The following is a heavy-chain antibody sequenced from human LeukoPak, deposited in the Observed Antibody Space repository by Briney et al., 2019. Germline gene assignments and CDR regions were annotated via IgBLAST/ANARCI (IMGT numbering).Heavy chain of an antibody. V-gene: IGHV4-30-4*08. CDR2: IYYSGST. CDR1: GDSISSGNYY. D-gene: IGHD6-13*01. J-gene: IGHJ4*02. Sequence: SQTLSLTCTVSGDSISSGNYYWSWVRQPPGKSLEWIGYIYYSGSTYYNPSLKSRVTMSVDTSKNQFSLRLSSVTAADTAVYYCARSSLYSSNWYFDYWGQGTLVTVSS. CDR3: ARSSLYSSNWYFDY.